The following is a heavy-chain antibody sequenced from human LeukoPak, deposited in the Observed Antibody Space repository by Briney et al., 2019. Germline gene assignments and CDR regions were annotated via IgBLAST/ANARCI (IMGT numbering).Heavy chain of an antibody. D-gene: IGHD3-22*01. CDR3: ARHLTYDGNNYAALVIRHNWFDP. J-gene: IGHJ5*02. CDR1: GYSISSGYY. V-gene: IGHV4-38-2*02. CDR2: IYHSGST. Sequence: SEALSLTCTVSGYSISSGYYWGWIRQPPGKGLEWIGSIYHSGSTYYNPSLKSRVTISVDTSKNQFSLKLSSVTAADTAVYYCARHLTYDGNNYAALVIRHNWFDPWGQGTLVTVSS.